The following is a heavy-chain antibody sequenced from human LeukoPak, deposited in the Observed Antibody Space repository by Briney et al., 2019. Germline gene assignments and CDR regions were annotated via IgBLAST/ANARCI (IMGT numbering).Heavy chain of an antibody. V-gene: IGHV3-48*04. D-gene: IGHD1-26*01. Sequence: GSLRLSCAASGFTFSSYSMNWVRQAPGKGLEWVSYISSSSSTIYYADSVKGRFTISRDNAKNSLYLQMNSLRAEDTAVYYCARDRGSGSYSYYFDYWGQGTLVTVSS. CDR1: GFTFSSYS. J-gene: IGHJ4*02. CDR2: ISSSSSTI. CDR3: ARDRGSGSYSYYFDY.